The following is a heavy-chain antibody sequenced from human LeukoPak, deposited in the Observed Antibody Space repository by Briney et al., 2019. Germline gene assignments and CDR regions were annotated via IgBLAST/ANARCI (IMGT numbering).Heavy chain of an antibody. CDR1: GYSFTSYW. Sequence: GESLKISCEGSGYSFTSYWIAWVRQMPGKGLEWMGIIYPGDSDTKYSPSFQGQVTISADKSISTAYQQWSSLKASDTAMYYCARHRGVVPNYYSGMDVWGQGTTVTVSS. CDR3: ARHRGVVPNYYSGMDV. CDR2: IYPGDSDT. V-gene: IGHV5-51*01. J-gene: IGHJ6*02. D-gene: IGHD2-2*01.